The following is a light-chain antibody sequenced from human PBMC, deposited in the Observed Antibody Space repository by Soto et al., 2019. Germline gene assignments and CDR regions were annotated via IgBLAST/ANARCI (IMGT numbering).Light chain of an antibody. CDR3: QTWGTGIHV. Sequence: QSVLTQSPSASASLGASVKLTCTLSSGHSSYAIAWHQQQPEKGPRYLMKLNSDGSHNKGDGIPDRFSGSSSGAERYLTISSLQSEDEADYSCQTWGTGIHVFGTGTKLTVL. J-gene: IGLJ1*01. CDR1: SGHSSYA. V-gene: IGLV4-69*01. CDR2: LNSDGSH.